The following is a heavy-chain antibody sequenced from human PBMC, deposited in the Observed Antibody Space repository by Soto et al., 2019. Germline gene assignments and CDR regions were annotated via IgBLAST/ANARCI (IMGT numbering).Heavy chain of an antibody. V-gene: IGHV4-59*08. CDR3: AGAYSAYDRAPY. D-gene: IGHD5-12*01. Sequence: PSETLSLTCTVSGGSISSYYWSWIRQSPGKGLEWIGYMYYIGSTNYNPSLKSRVTISIDTSKNQFSLKLSSVTAADTAIYYCAGAYSAYDRAPYWGQGTLVTVSS. CDR2: MYYIGST. CDR1: GGSISSYY. J-gene: IGHJ4*02.